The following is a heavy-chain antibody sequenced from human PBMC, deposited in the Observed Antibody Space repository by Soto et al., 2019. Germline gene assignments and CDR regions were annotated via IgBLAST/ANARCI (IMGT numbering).Heavy chain of an antibody. D-gene: IGHD3-10*01. J-gene: IGHJ6*02. CDR2: INHSVST. CDR3: ARGPDTYYYGSGSYSHYYYYGMDV. Sequence: XETLSLTCAVYGGSFSGYDWSWIRQPPGKGLEWIGEINHSVSTNYNPSLKSRVTISVDTSKNQFSLKLSSVTAADTAVYYCARGPDTYYYGSGSYSHYYYYGMDVCGQGTTVTVSS. V-gene: IGHV4-34*01. CDR1: GGSFSGYD.